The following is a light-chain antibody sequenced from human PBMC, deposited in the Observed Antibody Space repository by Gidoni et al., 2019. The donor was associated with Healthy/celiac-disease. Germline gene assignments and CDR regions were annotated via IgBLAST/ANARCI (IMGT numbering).Light chain of an antibody. CDR1: QSVSSSY. V-gene: IGKV3-20*01. J-gene: IGKJ4*01. Sequence: HPPGTLSLSPGERATLSCRASQSVSSSYLGWYQQKPGQAPRLLIYGASSRATGIPDRFSGGGCGTDFTLTISRLEAEDVAVYYCQQYGSSPFTFGGGTKVEIK. CDR3: QQYGSSPFT. CDR2: GAS.